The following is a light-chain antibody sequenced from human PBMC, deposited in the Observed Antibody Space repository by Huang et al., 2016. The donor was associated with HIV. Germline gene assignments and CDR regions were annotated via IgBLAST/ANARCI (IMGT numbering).Light chain of an antibody. V-gene: IGKV1-5*01. CDR3: QQYHTSPLT. Sequence: DIRMTQSPSTLSASVGDRVTITCRASQTINSWLAWYKQRPGKAPKLLIDDASRLQTGVPSRFSGSGSGTEFTLTITSLQPDNFATYYCQQYHTSPLTFGGGTKVEI. CDR2: DAS. CDR1: QTINSW. J-gene: IGKJ4*01.